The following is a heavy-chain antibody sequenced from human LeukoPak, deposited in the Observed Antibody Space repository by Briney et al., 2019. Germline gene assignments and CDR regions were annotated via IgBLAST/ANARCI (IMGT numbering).Heavy chain of an antibody. V-gene: IGHV4-34*01. CDR2: INHSGST. Sequence: SETLSLTCAVYGGSFSGYYWSWIRQPPGKGLEWIGEINHSGSTSYNPSLKSRVTISVDTSKNQFSLKLSSVTAADTAVYYCATSYSSGWYAGYYYYMDVWGKGTTVTVSS. J-gene: IGHJ6*03. CDR3: ATSYSSGWYAGYYYYMDV. CDR1: GGSFSGYY. D-gene: IGHD6-19*01.